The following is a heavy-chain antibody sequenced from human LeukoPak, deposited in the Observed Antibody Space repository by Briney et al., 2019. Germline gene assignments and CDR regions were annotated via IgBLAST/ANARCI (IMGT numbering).Heavy chain of an antibody. D-gene: IGHD3-10*01. CDR2: VEPSSGGT. CDR1: GYTFSVYY. Sequence: ASVKVSCKTSGYTFSVYYIHWVRQAPGQGLEWMGWVEPSSGGTTYAQKFQGRVTMTRDTSISTAYMELSSLRPDDTAVYYCARDPRDRNLPEHYWGQGTLVTVSS. V-gene: IGHV1-2*02. CDR3: ARDPRDRNLPEHY. J-gene: IGHJ4*02.